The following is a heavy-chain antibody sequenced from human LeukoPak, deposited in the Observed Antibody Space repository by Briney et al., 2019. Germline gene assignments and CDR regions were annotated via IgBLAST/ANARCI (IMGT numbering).Heavy chain of an antibody. CDR3: ARLVAAHWFDP. J-gene: IGHJ5*02. CDR1: GFTFSSYW. V-gene: IGHV3-74*01. D-gene: IGHD2-15*01. CDR2: INSDGSTT. Sequence: GSLRLSCAASGFTFSSYWIHWVRQDPGKGLVWVSRINSDGSTTSYADSVKGRFTISRDNAKNTLYLQMNSLRAEDTAVYYCARLVAAHWFDPWGQGTLVTVSS.